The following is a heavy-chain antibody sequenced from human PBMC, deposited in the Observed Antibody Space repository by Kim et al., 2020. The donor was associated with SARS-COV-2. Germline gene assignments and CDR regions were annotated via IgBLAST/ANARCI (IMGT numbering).Heavy chain of an antibody. CDR1: GFTFSSYA. CDR2: ISGSGGST. D-gene: IGHD5-18*01. V-gene: IGHV3-23*01. Sequence: GGSLRLSCAASGFTFSSYAMSWVRQAPGKGLEWVSAISGSGGSTYYADSVKGRFTISRDKSKHTLYLQMNSLRAEDTAVYYCAKECRGGSYGCLIWGQGTLVTVSS. CDR3: AKECRGGSYGCLI. J-gene: IGHJ4*02.